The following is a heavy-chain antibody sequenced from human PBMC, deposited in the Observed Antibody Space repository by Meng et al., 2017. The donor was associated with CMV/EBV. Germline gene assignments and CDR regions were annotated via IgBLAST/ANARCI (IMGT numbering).Heavy chain of an antibody. CDR1: GFTFSSYE. CDR3: ARVEIAVAAKDAFDI. Sequence: GESLKISCAASGFTFSSYEMNWVRQAPGKGLEWVSYISSSGSTRYYADSVKGRFTISRDNSKNSLYLQMNSLRAEDTAVYYCARVEIAVAAKDAFDIWGQGTMVTVSS. J-gene: IGHJ3*02. V-gene: IGHV3-48*03. CDR2: ISSSGSTR. D-gene: IGHD6-19*01.